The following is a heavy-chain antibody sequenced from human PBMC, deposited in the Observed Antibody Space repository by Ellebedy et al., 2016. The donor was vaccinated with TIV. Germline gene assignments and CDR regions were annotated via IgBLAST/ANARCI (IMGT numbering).Heavy chain of an antibody. CDR2: ISWNIGDI. D-gene: IGHD3-10*01. J-gene: IGHJ2*01. CDR3: AKEPFSDSSGHSYFGL. CDR1: GFTSDDYA. V-gene: IGHV3-9*02. Sequence: PGGSLRLSCAASGFTSDDYAMHWVRQVPGKGLEWVSGISWNIGDIGYADSVKGRFTISRDNAETSLYLQMDSLRPEDTALYYCAKEPFSDSSGHSYFGLWGRGTLVTVSS.